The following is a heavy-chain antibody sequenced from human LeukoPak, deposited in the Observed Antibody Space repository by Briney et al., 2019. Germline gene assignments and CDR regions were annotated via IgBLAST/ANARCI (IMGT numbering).Heavy chain of an antibody. CDR3: GRANGAGSCDY. V-gene: IGHV3-7*01. D-gene: IGHD3-10*01. J-gene: IGHJ4*02. CDR2: INQDGNEK. CDR1: RFTFSNYW. Sequence: GGSLRLSCAASRFTFSNYWMSWVRQAPGKGLEWVANINQDGNEKYYVDSVEGRFTISRDNAKNSLYLQMNSLRAEDTAVYYCGRANGAGSCDYWGQGTLVTVSS.